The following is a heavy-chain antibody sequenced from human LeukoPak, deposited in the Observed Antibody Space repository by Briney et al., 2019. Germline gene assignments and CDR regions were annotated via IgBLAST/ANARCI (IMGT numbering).Heavy chain of an antibody. CDR1: GFTFSIYA. V-gene: IGHV3-23*01. CDR3: AKAGPRNYYDSSGPFDY. J-gene: IGHJ4*02. CDR2: ITSRGEST. D-gene: IGHD3-22*01. Sequence: GGSLRLSCAASGFTFSIYAMSWVRQAPGKGLQWVSSITSRGESTWYVDSVKGRFTITRDNSKNTLYLQMNSLRAEDTAVYYCAKAGPRNYYDSSGPFDYWGQGTLVTVSS.